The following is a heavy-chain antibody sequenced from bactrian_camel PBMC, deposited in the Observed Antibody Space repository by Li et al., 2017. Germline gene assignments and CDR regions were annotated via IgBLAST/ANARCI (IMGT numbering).Heavy chain of an antibody. D-gene: IGHD2*01. Sequence: HVQLVESGGGSVQAGGSLRLSCGISGYHYPNHCMGWFRRVPGKESEGVAVISNDGTTTYADFAKGRFTISKDNAENVLYLLMNSLEPEDTAMYYCAATRGVCDTPGTVTYYGTGTQVTVS. CDR2: ISNDGTT. J-gene: IGHJ4*01. V-gene: IGHV3S53*01. CDR1: GYHYPNHC.